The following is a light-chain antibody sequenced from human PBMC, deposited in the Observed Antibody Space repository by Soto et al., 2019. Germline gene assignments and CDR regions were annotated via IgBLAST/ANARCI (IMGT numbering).Light chain of an antibody. V-gene: IGKV1-5*03. J-gene: IGKJ2*01. CDR2: KAS. CDR1: QSIRDW. Sequence: DIQMTQSPSTLAASVGDRVTITCRASQSIRDWVAWYQQKPGKVPKLLISKASILEVGVPSRFSGSGSGTEVTLTISSLQPDDFATYFCQDCDSYSRTFGQWTKLEIK. CDR3: QDCDSYSRT.